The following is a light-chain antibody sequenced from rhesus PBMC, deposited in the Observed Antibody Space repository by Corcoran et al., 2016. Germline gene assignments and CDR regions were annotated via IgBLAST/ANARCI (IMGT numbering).Light chain of an antibody. J-gene: IGKJ2*01. CDR3: QQGNSNPYS. CDR1: QGISSY. Sequence: DIQMSQSPSSLSASVGDRVTITCRASQGISSYLNWYQQKPGKAPTLLIYYANSLARWFPSRFSGRGSGTDFTLTISSLHPEGFATYYCQQGNSNPYSFGQGTKVEIK. CDR2: YAN. V-gene: IGKV1-32*02.